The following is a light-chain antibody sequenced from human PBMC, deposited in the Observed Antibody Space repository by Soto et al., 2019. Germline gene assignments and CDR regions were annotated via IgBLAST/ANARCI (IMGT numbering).Light chain of an antibody. CDR1: QSVSRN. V-gene: IGKV3D-15*01. Sequence: EIVMTQSPATLSVSPGERATLYCRASQSVSRNLAWYQQKPGQAPRLLIYDASTRATGTPATFSGSGSGTKFTLSISSLQSEDFAVYYCQQYNNWPPITFGQGTRLEI. J-gene: IGKJ5*01. CDR2: DAS. CDR3: QQYNNWPPIT.